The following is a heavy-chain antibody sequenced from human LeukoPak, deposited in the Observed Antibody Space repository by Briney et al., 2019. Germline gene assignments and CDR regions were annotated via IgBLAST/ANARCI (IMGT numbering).Heavy chain of an antibody. V-gene: IGHV1-2*02. J-gene: IGHJ4*02. CDR3: ARGAGWGAGPAIWSDY. D-gene: IGHD3-10*01. Sequence: ASVKVSCKASGYTFTGYYMHWVRQAPGRGLEWMGWINPNSGGTNYAQKFQGRVTMTRDTSISTAYMELSRLRSDDTAVYYCARGAGWGAGPAIWSDYWGQGTLVTVSS. CDR2: INPNSGGT. CDR1: GYTFTGYY.